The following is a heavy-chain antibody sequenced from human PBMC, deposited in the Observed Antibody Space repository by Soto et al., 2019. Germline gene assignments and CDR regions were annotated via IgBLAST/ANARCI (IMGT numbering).Heavy chain of an antibody. Sequence: GGSLRLSCDTSGFTFSSCVMTWVRQAPGKGLEWVAVITKSGDTDYADSVKGRFTISRDNSKNTVYLQMNSLRAEDTAVYYCAKGLLNGRWYAADWGQGALVTVSS. D-gene: IGHD6-13*01. CDR3: AKGLLNGRWYAAD. CDR2: ITKSGDT. J-gene: IGHJ4*02. V-gene: IGHV3-23*01. CDR1: GFTFSSCV.